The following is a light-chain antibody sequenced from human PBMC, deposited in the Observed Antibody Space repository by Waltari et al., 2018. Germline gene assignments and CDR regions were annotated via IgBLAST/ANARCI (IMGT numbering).Light chain of an antibody. CDR2: EDT. CDR1: SGRIATHY. CDR3: QSYDDFDWI. V-gene: IGLV6-57*02. J-gene: IGLJ3*02. Sequence: NVILTQPHSVSEFPGKTVTITCTASSGRIATHYVQWYQQRPGRGPTTVIYEDTQRPSGVPARFSGSIDSSSNSASLTISGLQPEDEADYYCQSYDDFDWIFGGGTKLTVL.